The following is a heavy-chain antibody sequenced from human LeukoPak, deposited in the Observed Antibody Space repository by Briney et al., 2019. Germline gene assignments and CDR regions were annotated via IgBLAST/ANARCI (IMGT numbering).Heavy chain of an antibody. D-gene: IGHD2-2*01. CDR2: INPNSGVR. J-gene: IGHJ4*02. V-gene: IGHV1-2*02. CDR3: ARGGAGEGYCSSTSCHGHDF. CDR1: GYTFSGYY. Sequence: ASVKVSCEASGYTFSGYYMHWVRQAPGQGLEWMGWINPNSGVRNYAQKLQGRVTMTRDTSISTAYMELSRLRSDDTAVYYCARGGAGEGYCSSTSCHGHDFWGQGTLVTVSS.